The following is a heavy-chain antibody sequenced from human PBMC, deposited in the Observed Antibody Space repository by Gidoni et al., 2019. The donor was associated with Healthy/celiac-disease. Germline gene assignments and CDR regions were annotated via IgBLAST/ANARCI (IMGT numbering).Heavy chain of an antibody. J-gene: IGHJ5*02. Sequence: EVQLVESGGGLVQPGGSLRLSCAASGFPFSSYSCNWGRQAPGKGLEWVSYISSSSSTIYYADSVKGRFTISRDNAKNSLYLQMNSLRDEDTAVYYCARPRGSFGGHSSRTLHPHTWGQGTLVTVSS. CDR2: ISSSSSTI. CDR1: GFPFSSYS. D-gene: IGHD6-13*01. CDR3: ARPRGSFGGHSSRTLHPHT. V-gene: IGHV3-48*02.